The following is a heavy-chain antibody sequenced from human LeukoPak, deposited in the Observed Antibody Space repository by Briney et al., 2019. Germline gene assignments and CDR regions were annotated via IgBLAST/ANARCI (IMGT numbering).Heavy chain of an antibody. CDR2: ISYDGSNK. CDR1: GFTFSSYA. D-gene: IGHD6-6*01. V-gene: IGHV3-30*04. CDR3: ARGTAARPYYFDY. Sequence: PGGSLRLSCAASGFTFSSYAMHWVCQAPGKGLEWVAVISYDGSNKYYADSVKGRFTISRDNSKNTLYLQMNSLRAEDTAVYYCARGTAARPYYFDYWGQGTLGTVSS. J-gene: IGHJ4*02.